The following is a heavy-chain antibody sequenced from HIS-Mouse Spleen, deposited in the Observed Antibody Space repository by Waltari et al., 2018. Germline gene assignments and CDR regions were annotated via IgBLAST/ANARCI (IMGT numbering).Heavy chain of an antibody. Sequence: QVQLVESGGGVVQPGRSLRLSCSASGFTFSSYGRHWVRQAPGKGLGWVAVIWYDGSNKYYADSVKGRFTISRDNSKNTLYLQMNSLRAEDTAVYYCAKGGLMVYAIGDYWGKGTLVTVSS. CDR1: GFTFSSYG. J-gene: IGHJ4*02. CDR2: IWYDGSNK. D-gene: IGHD2-8*01. V-gene: IGHV3-33*06. CDR3: AKGGLMVYAIGDY.